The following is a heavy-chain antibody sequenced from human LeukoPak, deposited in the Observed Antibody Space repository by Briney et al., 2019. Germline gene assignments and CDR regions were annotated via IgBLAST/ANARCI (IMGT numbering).Heavy chain of an antibody. V-gene: IGHV4-61*01. CDR2: IYYSGST. CDR3: ARVLYDSSGYYFAY. J-gene: IGHJ4*02. CDR1: GGSVSSGSYY. Sequence: SETLSLTCTVSGGSVSSGSYYWSWIRQPPGKGLEWIGYIYYSGSTNYNPSLKSRVTISVDTSKNQFSLKLSSATAADTAVYYCARVLYDSSGYYFAYWGQGTLVTVSS. D-gene: IGHD3-22*01.